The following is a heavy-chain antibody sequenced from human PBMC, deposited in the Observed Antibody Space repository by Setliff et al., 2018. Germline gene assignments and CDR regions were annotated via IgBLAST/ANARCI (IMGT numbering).Heavy chain of an antibody. CDR3: ARDGLGAFSLRSMDV. CDR2: IHHSGYT. V-gene: IGHV4-34*01. D-gene: IGHD3-3*02. Sequence: TSETLSLTCAVYGGSFSGYYWSWIRQPPGKGLEWIGQIHHSGYTNYNPSLKSRVTISIDTSRNRFSLKLSSVTAADTAVYYCARDGLGAFSLRSMDVWGKGTTVTVSS. J-gene: IGHJ6*04. CDR1: GGSFSGYY.